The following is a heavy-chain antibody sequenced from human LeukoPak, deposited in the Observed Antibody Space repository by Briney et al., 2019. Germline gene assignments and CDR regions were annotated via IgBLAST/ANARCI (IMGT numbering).Heavy chain of an antibody. D-gene: IGHD3-9*01. CDR3: ARMSYYDRRGSYPRPGSYMGDYWYFDL. J-gene: IGHJ2*01. CDR2: IFPENSDT. CDR1: GYTFANYW. Sequence: GESLKISRRVSGYTFANYWIGWVRQLPGKGLEWMGIIFPENSDTKYSPSFQGQVTISVDKSVTSAYLQWSSLKASDTATYYCARMSYYDRRGSYPRPGSYMGDYWYFDLWGRGTLVAVSS. V-gene: IGHV5-51*01.